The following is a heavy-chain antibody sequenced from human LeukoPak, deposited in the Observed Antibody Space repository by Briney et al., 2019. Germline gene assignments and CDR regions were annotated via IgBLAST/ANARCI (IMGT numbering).Heavy chain of an antibody. CDR1: GFTFSSFG. D-gene: IGHD3-10*01. V-gene: IGHV3-23*01. J-gene: IGHJ4*02. CDR2: ISGGGAST. Sequence: GGSLRLSCAASGFTFSSFGMNWVRQTPWKGLEWVSSISGGGASTYYADSVKGRSTISRDNSKDTLYLQMNSLRAEDTAVYYCTKKAYYGSGSAFDYWGQGTLVTVSS. CDR3: TKKAYYGSGSAFDY.